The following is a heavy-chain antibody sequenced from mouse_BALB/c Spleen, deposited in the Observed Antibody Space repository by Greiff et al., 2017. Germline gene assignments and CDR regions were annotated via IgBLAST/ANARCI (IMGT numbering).Heavy chain of an antibody. CDR3: TRDRYDAMDY. CDR2: ISSGGSYT. V-gene: IGHV5-6-4*01. Sequence: EVHLVESGGGLVKPGGSLKLSCAASGFTFSSYTMSWVRQTPEKRLEWVATISSGGSYTYYPDSVKGRFTISRDNAKNTLYLQMSSLKSEDTAMYYCTRDRYDAMDYWGQGTSVTVSS. J-gene: IGHJ4*01. CDR1: GFTFSSYT.